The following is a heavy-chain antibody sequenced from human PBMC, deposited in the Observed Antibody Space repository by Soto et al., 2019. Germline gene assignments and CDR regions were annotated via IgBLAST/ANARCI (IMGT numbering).Heavy chain of an antibody. CDR2: INHSGST. CDR1: GGSFSGYY. D-gene: IGHD6-19*01. Sequence: QVQLQQWGAGLLKPSETLSLTCAVYGGSFSGYYWSWIRQPPGKGLEWIGEINHSGSTNYNPSLKCRVTISVDTSKNQFSLKLSPVTAADTAVYYCARVRAVAGWFSRGVYFDYWGQGTLVTVSS. J-gene: IGHJ4*02. V-gene: IGHV4-34*01. CDR3: ARVRAVAGWFSRGVYFDY.